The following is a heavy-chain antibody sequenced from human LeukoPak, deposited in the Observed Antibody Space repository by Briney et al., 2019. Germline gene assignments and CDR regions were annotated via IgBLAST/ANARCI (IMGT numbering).Heavy chain of an antibody. CDR1: GYIFSDYY. D-gene: IGHD5-18*01. Sequence: GGSLRLSCTTSGYIFSDYYMSWIRQAPGKGLEGVSYISSSGSIIYYADSVKGRFTISRDNAKNSLYLQMNSLRAEDTAVYYCARDNGGTAMAYYYYYYMDVWGKGTTVTISS. CDR2: ISSSGSII. V-gene: IGHV3-11*01. J-gene: IGHJ6*03. CDR3: ARDNGGTAMAYYYYYYMDV.